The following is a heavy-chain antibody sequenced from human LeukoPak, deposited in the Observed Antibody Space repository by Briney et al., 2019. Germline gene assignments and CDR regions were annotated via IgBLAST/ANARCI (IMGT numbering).Heavy chain of an antibody. CDR2: IKQDGSKT. CDR1: GFTVSSNY. Sequence: GGSLRLSCAASGFTVSSNYMSWVRQAPGKGLEWVANIKQDGSKTYYVDSVKGRFTISRDNAKNSLYLQMNSLRPEDTAVYYCVRLGGWYYFDYWGQGTLVTVSS. D-gene: IGHD6-19*01. CDR3: VRLGGWYYFDY. V-gene: IGHV3-7*01. J-gene: IGHJ4*02.